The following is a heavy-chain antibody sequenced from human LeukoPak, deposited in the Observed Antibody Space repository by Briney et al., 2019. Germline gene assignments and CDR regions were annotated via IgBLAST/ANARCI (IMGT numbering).Heavy chain of an antibody. CDR1: GFTFSNAW. V-gene: IGHV3-15*01. Sequence: GGSLRLSCAASGFTFSNAWMSWVRQAPGKGLEWVGRIKSKTDGGTTDYAAPVKGRFTISRDDSKNTLYLQMNSLKTEDTAVYYCTTDRGGVAGTRVYYFDYWGQGTLVTVSS. J-gene: IGHJ4*02. CDR2: IKSKTDGGTT. CDR3: TTDRGGVAGTRVYYFDY. D-gene: IGHD6-19*01.